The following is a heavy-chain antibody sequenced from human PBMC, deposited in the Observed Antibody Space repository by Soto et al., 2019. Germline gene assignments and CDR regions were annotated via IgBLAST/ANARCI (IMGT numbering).Heavy chain of an antibody. V-gene: IGHV4-39*01. CDR3: ASAFIIAAAPFDY. CDR2: IYYSGST. D-gene: IGHD6-13*01. J-gene: IGHJ4*02. Sequence: QLQLQESGPGLVKPSETLSLTCTVSGGSISSSSYYWGWIRQPPGKGLEWIGSIYYSGSTYYNPSLKSRVTISVDTSKNQFSLKLSSVTAADTAVYYCASAFIIAAAPFDYWGQGTLVTVSS. CDR1: GGSISSSSYY.